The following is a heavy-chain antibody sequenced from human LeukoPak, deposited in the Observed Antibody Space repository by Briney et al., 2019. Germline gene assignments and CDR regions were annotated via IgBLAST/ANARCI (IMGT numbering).Heavy chain of an antibody. V-gene: IGHV4-34*01. D-gene: IGHD6-13*01. CDR3: ARGSGSSWYLHYYYGMDV. J-gene: IGHJ6*02. CDR1: GGSFSGYY. Sequence: SETLSLTCAVYGGSFSGYYWSWIRQPPGKGLEWIGEINHSGSTNYNPSLKSRVTISVDTSKNQFSLKLSPVTAADTAVYYCARGSGSSWYLHYYYGMDVWGQGTTVTVSS. CDR2: INHSGST.